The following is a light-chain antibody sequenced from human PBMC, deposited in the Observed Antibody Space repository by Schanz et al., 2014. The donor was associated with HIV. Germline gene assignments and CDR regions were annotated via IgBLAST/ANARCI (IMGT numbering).Light chain of an antibody. CDR3: QQYGSSPWT. CDR2: GAS. V-gene: IGKV3-20*01. J-gene: IGKJ1*01. CDR1: QSVGTN. Sequence: ETVMTQTPATLSVSPGERATLSCRASQSVGTNLAWYQQKPGQAPRLLIYGASTRATGISDRFSGSGSGADFTLTISRLEPEDFAVYYCQQYGSSPWTFGQGTKVEIK.